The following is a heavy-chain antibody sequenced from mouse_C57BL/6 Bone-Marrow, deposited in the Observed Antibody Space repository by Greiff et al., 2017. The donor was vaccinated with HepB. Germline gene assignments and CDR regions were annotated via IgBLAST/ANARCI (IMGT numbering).Heavy chain of an antibody. J-gene: IGHJ1*03. Sequence: VQLKQSVAELVRPGASVKLSCTASGFNIKNTYMHWVKQRPEQGLEWIGRIDPANGNTKYDPKFQGKATITADTSSNTAYLQLSSLTAEDTAIYYCARRSVPHWYFDVWGTGTTVTVSS. CDR1: GFNIKNTY. V-gene: IGHV14-3*01. CDR3: ARRSVPHWYFDV. CDR2: IDPANGNT. D-gene: IGHD5-1*01.